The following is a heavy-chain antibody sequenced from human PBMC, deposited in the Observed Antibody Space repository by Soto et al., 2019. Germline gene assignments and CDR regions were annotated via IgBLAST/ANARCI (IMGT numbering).Heavy chain of an antibody. Sequence: QVQLQESGPGLVKPSQTLSLTCTVSGCSISSGGYYWSWIRQHPGKGLEWIGYIYYSGSTYYNPSLKSRVTLSVDTSKNQFSLKLSSVTAADTAVYYCARDEWFGELRYWGQGTLVTVSS. V-gene: IGHV4-31*03. CDR3: ARDEWFGELRY. D-gene: IGHD3-10*01. CDR1: GCSISSGGYY. CDR2: IYYSGST. J-gene: IGHJ4*02.